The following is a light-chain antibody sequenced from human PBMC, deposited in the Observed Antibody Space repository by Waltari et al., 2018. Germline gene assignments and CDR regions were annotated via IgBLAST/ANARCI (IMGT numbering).Light chain of an antibody. CDR1: QSVTSK. Sequence: EIVVTQSPASLSVSPGERATLSCRASQSVTSKLAWYQQRPGQAPRLLIYGASIRAPDIPARFSGSGYETEFTLTISSLQSEDLAVYYCQQYNNWPPTTFGPGTKVHIK. CDR3: QQYNNWPPTT. J-gene: IGKJ3*01. V-gene: IGKV3-15*01. CDR2: GAS.